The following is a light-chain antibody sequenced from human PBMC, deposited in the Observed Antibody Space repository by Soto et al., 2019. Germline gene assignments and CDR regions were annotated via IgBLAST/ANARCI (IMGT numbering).Light chain of an antibody. CDR1: QSVSSN. CDR3: QQYNKWPLT. J-gene: IGKJ4*01. CDR2: DAS. V-gene: IGKV3-15*01. Sequence: EIVMMQSPATLSVSPGEGATLSCRASQSVSSNLAWYQQKPGQAPRLLIYDASTWATGIPARFDGSGSGTEFTLTISSLQSEDFAVYYCQQYNKWPLTFGGGTRVEIK.